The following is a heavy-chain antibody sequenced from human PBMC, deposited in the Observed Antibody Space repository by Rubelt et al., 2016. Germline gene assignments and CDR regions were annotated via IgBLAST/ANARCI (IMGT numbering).Heavy chain of an antibody. V-gene: IGHV1-18*01. Sequence: QVQLVQSGAEVKKPGASVKVSCKASGYTFTTYGISWVRQAPGQGLEWMGWISAYNGNTKYAQNLQGRVTMTKDTSTSTAYMELRSLCSYDTAVYYCARGGDCSSTSCSYYYYGMDVWGQGTTVTVSS. CDR2: ISAYNGNT. CDR3: ARGGDCSSTSCSYYYYGMDV. J-gene: IGHJ6*02. D-gene: IGHD2-2*01. CDR1: GYTFTTYG.